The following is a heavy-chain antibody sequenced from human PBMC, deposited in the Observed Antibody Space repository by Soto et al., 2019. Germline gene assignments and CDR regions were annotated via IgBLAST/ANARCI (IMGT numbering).Heavy chain of an antibody. J-gene: IGHJ4*02. CDR2: IYYSGST. Sequence: SETLSLTCTVSGGSISSYYWSWIRQPPGKGLEWIGYIYYSGSTNYNPSLKSRVTISVDTSKNQFSLKLSSVTAADTAVYYCARHRGYDFSPDYRGQGTLVTVSS. CDR1: GGSISSYY. D-gene: IGHD5-12*01. CDR3: ARHRGYDFSPDY. V-gene: IGHV4-59*08.